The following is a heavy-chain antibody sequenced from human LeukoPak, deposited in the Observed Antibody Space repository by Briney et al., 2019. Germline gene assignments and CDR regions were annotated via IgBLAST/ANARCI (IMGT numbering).Heavy chain of an antibody. Sequence: SETLSLTCTVSGGSISSYYWGWVRQPPGKGLEWIGDIHHSGTTDYNPSLKSRVTVSVDTSKNQFSLKLSSVTAADTAVYYCARYYDFWSGYYAFDIWGQGTMVTVSS. CDR1: GGSISSYY. D-gene: IGHD3-3*01. V-gene: IGHV4-59*01. CDR2: IHHSGTT. CDR3: ARYYDFWSGYYAFDI. J-gene: IGHJ3*02.